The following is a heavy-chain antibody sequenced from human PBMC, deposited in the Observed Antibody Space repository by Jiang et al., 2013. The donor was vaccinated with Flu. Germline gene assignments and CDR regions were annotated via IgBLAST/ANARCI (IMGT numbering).Heavy chain of an antibody. Sequence: QLVESGGGLVQPGGSLRLSCAASGFSFSNYDMHWVRQPPGRGLEWVSGINVASQTYYTGSVRGRFTISRDNDKNSLYLQMDSLRAGDTAVYFCARGPPFAFDIWGQGTTVNVSS. J-gene: IGHJ3*02. CDR1: GFSFSNYD. V-gene: IGHV3-13*01. CDR3: ARGPPFAFDI. CDR2: INVASQT.